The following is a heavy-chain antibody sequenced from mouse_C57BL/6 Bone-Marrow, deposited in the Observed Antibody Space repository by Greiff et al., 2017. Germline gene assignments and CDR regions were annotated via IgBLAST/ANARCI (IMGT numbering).Heavy chain of an antibody. D-gene: IGHD2-12*01. CDR3: ARMGLLRPFAY. CDR1: GFTFSDYY. J-gene: IGHJ3*01. CDR2: ISNGGGST. Sequence: EVKLVESGGGLVQPGGSLKLSCAVSGFTFSDYYMYLVRQTPEKRLEWVAYISNGGGSTYYPDTVKGRFTISRDNAKNTLYLQMSRLKSEDTAMYYCARMGLLRPFAYWGQGTLVTVSA. V-gene: IGHV5-12*01.